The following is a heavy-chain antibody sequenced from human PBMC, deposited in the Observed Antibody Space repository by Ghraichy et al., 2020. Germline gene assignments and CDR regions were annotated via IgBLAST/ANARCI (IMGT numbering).Heavy chain of an antibody. J-gene: IGHJ4*02. CDR2: ISSSSSYT. CDR1: GFTFSDYY. CDR3: ATTGHSRALGY. V-gene: IGHV3-11*06. D-gene: IGHD6-13*01. Sequence: GGSLRLSCAASGFTFSDYYMSWIRQAPGKGLEWISYISSSSSYTNYADSVKGRFTISRDNAKNSLYLQMNSLRAEDPAVYYCATTGHSRALGYWGQGTRVTVSS.